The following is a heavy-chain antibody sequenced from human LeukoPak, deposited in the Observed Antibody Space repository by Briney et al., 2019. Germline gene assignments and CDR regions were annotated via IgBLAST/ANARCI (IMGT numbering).Heavy chain of an antibody. J-gene: IGHJ3*02. D-gene: IGHD6-19*01. CDR1: GFTFSSYA. V-gene: IGHV3-30-3*01. CDR3: ARGHQWLVRGVKDAFDI. CDR2: ISYDGSNK. Sequence: GGSLRLSCAASGFTFSSYAMHWVRQAPGKGLEWVAVISYDGSNKYYADSVKGRFTISRDNSKNTLYLQMNSLRAEDTAVYYCARGHQWLVRGVKDAFDIWGQGTMVTVSS.